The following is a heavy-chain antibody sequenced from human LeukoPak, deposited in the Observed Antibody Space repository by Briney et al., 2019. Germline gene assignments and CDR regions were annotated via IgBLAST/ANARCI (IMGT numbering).Heavy chain of an antibody. CDR1: GYTFTSYA. CDR3: ARTAEPIYGSGSYYDSLNWFDP. D-gene: IGHD3-10*01. V-gene: IGHV1-3*01. J-gene: IGHJ5*02. Sequence: ASVKVSCKASGYTFTSYAMHWVRQAPGQRLEWMGWFNAGNGNTKYSQKFQGRVTITRDTSASTAYMELSSLRSEDTAVYYCARTAEPIYGSGSYYDSLNWFDPWGQGTLVTVSS. CDR2: FNAGNGNT.